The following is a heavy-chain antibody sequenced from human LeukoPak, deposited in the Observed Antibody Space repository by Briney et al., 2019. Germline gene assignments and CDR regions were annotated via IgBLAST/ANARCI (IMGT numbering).Heavy chain of an antibody. Sequence: GESLKISCKGSGYSFTSYWIGWVRQMPGKGLEWMGIIYPGDSDTRYSPSFQGQVTISADKSISTAYLQWSSLKASDTDMYYCARHWRDYGDYDQSWFDPWGQGTLVTVSS. J-gene: IGHJ5*02. CDR2: IYPGDSDT. CDR1: GYSFTSYW. V-gene: IGHV5-51*01. CDR3: ARHWRDYGDYDQSWFDP. D-gene: IGHD4-17*01.